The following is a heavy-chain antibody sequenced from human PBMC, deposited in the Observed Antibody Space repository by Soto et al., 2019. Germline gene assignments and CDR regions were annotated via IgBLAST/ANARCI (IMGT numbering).Heavy chain of an antibody. CDR3: ARDLTGYIRPVNPSRLYYYYSGTAV. J-gene: IGHJ6*04. CDR2: IIPIFGTA. Sequence: WDDCGGRNGSKSLSSVQHAPRKGLEWMGGIIPIFGTANYAQKFQGRVTITADKSTSTAYMELSSLRSEDTAVYYCARDLTGYIRPVNPSRLYYYYSGTAVWGKGTKVTVSS. V-gene: IGHV1-69*06. CDR1: GGRNGSKS. D-gene: IGHD6-13*01.